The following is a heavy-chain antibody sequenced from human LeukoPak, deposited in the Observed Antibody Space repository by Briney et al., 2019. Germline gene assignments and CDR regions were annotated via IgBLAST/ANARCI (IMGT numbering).Heavy chain of an antibody. V-gene: IGHV4-59*08. CDR2: IYYSGST. CDR1: GGSISSYY. D-gene: IGHD6-19*01. Sequence: ASETLSLTCTVSGGSISSYYWSWIRQPPGKGLEWIGYIYYSGSTNYNPSLKSRVTISIDTSTNHFSLRLRSVTAADTAVYYCARSGGAWAVAAPFDPWGQGTLVTVSS. CDR3: ARSGGAWAVAAPFDP. J-gene: IGHJ5*02.